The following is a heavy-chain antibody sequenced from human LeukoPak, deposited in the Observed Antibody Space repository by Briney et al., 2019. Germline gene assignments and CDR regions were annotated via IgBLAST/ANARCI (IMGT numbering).Heavy chain of an antibody. CDR3: AREARGSGRDFDY. CDR2: ISGSGDST. V-gene: IGHV3-23*01. CDR1: GFTFSSYS. D-gene: IGHD1-26*01. Sequence: GGSLRLSCAASGFTFSSYSMSWVRQAPGKGLEWVSGISGSGDSTYYADSVKGRFTISRDDAKNSLYLQMNSLRDEDTAVYFCAREARGSGRDFDYWGQGILVTVSS. J-gene: IGHJ4*02.